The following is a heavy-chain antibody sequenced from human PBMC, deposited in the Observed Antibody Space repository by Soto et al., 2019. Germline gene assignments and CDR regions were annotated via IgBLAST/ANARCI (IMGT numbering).Heavy chain of an antibody. V-gene: IGHV6-1*01. CDR2: TYYRSKWYN. CDR1: GDSVSSNSAA. D-gene: IGHD3-3*01. Sequence: SQTLSLTCAISGDSVSSNSAAWNWIRQSPSRGLEWLGRTYYRSKWYNDYAVSVKSRITINPDTSKNQFSLQLNSVTPEDTAVYYCARDLEASKLRFLEWLPNSPYYFDYWGQGTLVTVSS. CDR3: ARDLEASKLRFLEWLPNSPYYFDY. J-gene: IGHJ4*02.